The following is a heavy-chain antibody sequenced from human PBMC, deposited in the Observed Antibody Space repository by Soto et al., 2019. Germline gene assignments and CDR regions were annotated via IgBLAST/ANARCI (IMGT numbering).Heavy chain of an antibody. CDR3: ARGLGGTMVRGVTNWFDP. D-gene: IGHD3-10*01. CDR2: IIPIFGTA. J-gene: IGHJ5*02. CDR1: GGTFSSYA. Sequence: QVQLVQSGAEVKKPGSSVKVSCKASGGTFSSYAISWVRQAPGQGLEWMGGIIPIFGTANYAQKFQGRVTITADESTSTAYMELSRLRSEDTAVYYCARGLGGTMVRGVTNWFDPWGQGTLVTVSS. V-gene: IGHV1-69*12.